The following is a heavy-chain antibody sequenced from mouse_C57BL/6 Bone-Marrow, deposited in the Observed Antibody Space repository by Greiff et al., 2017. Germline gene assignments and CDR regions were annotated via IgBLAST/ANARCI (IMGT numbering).Heavy chain of an antibody. Sequence: VQLQQSGAELVRPGASVTLSCKASGYTFTDYEMHWVKQTPVHGLEWIGAIDPETGGTAYNQKFKGKAILTADQSSSTAYMELSSLTSEDSAVYYCTRGPITTVVAGDYWGQGTTLTVSS. CDR1: GYTFTDYE. J-gene: IGHJ2*01. V-gene: IGHV1-15*01. CDR3: TRGPITTVVAGDY. D-gene: IGHD1-1*01. CDR2: IDPETGGT.